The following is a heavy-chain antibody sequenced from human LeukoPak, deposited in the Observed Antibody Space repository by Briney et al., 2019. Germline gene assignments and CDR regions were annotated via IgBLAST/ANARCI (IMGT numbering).Heavy chain of an antibody. Sequence: ASVKVSCKASGGTFSSYAISWVRPAPGQGLEWMGRINPNSGGTNYAQKFQGRVTMTRDTSISTAYMELSRLRSDDTAVYYCARVGRSGSYYDYYYYGMDVWGQGTTVTVSS. CDR3: ARVGRSGSYYDYYYYGMDV. J-gene: IGHJ6*02. CDR2: INPNSGGT. CDR1: GGTFSSYA. V-gene: IGHV1-2*06. D-gene: IGHD1-26*01.